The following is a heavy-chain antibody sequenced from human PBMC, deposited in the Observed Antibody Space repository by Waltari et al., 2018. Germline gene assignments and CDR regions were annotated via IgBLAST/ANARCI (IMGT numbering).Heavy chain of an antibody. D-gene: IGHD6-6*01. CDR2: IYTRGST. J-gene: IGHJ6*03. Sequence: QVQLQESGPGLVKPSQTLSLTCTVSGGSISSGSYYWSWIRQPAGKGLEWIGRIYTRGSTNYNPSLKVRVTISVDTSKNQFSLKLSSVTAADTAVYYCARAGNPSYSSSSYYYYMDVWGKGTTVTVSS. CDR1: GGSISSGSYY. V-gene: IGHV4-61*02. CDR3: ARAGNPSYSSSSYYYYMDV.